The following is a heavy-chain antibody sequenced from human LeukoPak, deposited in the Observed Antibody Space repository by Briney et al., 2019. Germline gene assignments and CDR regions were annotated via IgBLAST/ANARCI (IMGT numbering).Heavy chain of an antibody. J-gene: IGHJ4*02. CDR1: GFTFSSYS. Sequence: PGGSLRLSCAASGFTFSSYSMNWVRQAPGKGLGWVSSISSSSSYIYYADSVKGRFTISRDNAKNSLYLQMNSLRAEDTAVYYCAGEQSDYAGGVDYWGQGTLVTVSS. CDR2: ISSSSSYI. D-gene: IGHD4-17*01. CDR3: AGEQSDYAGGVDY. V-gene: IGHV3-21*01.